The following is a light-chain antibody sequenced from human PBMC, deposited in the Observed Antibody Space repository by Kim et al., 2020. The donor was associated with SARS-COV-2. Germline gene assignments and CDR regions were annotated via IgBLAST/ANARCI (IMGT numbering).Light chain of an antibody. CDR1: SSDVGGYNY. Sequence: GQSITISCTGTSSDVGGYNYVSWYQQYPGKAPKLMIYDVSKRPSGVSNRFSGSKSGNTASLTISGLQAEDEADYYCNSYTSSSTWVFGGGTQLTVL. CDR3: NSYTSSSTWV. J-gene: IGLJ3*02. V-gene: IGLV2-14*04. CDR2: DVS.